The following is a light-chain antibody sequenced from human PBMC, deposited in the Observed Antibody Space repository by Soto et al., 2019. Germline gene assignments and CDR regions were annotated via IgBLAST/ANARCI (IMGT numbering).Light chain of an antibody. CDR3: QQYNSYPWT. CDR1: QIISSW. V-gene: IGKV1-5*03. Sequence: DIQMTQSPSTLSASVGDRVTITCRASQIISSWLAWYQQRPGKAPNLLIYKASSLESGVPSRFSGSGSGTEFTITISSLQPDDFATYYCQQYNSYPWTFGQGTKVDIK. J-gene: IGKJ1*01. CDR2: KAS.